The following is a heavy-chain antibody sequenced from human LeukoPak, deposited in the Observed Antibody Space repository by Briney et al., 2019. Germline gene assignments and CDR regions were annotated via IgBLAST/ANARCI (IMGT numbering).Heavy chain of an antibody. V-gene: IGHV1-69*13. J-gene: IGHJ4*02. CDR1: GGTFSSYA. Sequence: SVKVSCKASGGTFSSYAISWVRQAPGQGLEWMGGIIPIFGTANYAQKFQGRVTITADESTSTAYMELSSLRSEDTAVYYCARDRTDDFWSGYRTAGGYYFDYWGQGTLVTVSS. CDR3: ARDRTDDFWSGYRTAGGYYFDY. CDR2: IIPIFGTA. D-gene: IGHD3-3*01.